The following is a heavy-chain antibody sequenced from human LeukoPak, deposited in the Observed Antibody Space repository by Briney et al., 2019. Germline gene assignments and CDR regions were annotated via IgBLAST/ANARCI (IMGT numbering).Heavy chain of an antibody. V-gene: IGHV5-51*01. CDR3: ARGDNSGWYFFDY. CDR1: GYTFTDHW. Sequence: TEESLKISCKASGYTFTDHWIGWVRQMPRKGLEWMGIIYPGDSDTRYSPSFQGQVTISADKSISTAYLQWRNLQAPDTAMYYCARGDNSGWYFFDYWGQGTLVTVSS. CDR2: IYPGDSDT. J-gene: IGHJ4*02. D-gene: IGHD6-19*01.